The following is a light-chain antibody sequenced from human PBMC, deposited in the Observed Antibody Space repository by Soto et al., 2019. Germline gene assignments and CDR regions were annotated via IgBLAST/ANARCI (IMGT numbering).Light chain of an antibody. CDR3: QQSYSTPPT. Sequence: DIQRTQTPSSLSASXXDRVXITYRASQDISNYLNWYQQKPGKAPKXXIYAASSLQSGVPSRFSGSGSGTDFTLTISSLQPEDFATYYCQQSYSTPPTFGQGTRLEIK. V-gene: IGKV1-39*01. J-gene: IGKJ5*01. CDR2: AAS. CDR1: QDISNY.